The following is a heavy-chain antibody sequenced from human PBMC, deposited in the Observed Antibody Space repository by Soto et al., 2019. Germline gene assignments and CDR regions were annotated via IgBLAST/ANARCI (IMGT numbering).Heavy chain of an antibody. D-gene: IGHD6-19*01. Sequence: PGESLKISCAASGFTVSSKYMTWVRQAPGKGLEWVSVIYGGGTTYYADSVKGRFTISRDNSKNTLYLQVNSLRAEDTAVYYCVQTTGWPGFDFWGQGTLVTVSS. CDR2: IYGGGTT. CDR3: VQTTGWPGFDF. V-gene: IGHV3-53*01. J-gene: IGHJ4*02. CDR1: GFTVSSKY.